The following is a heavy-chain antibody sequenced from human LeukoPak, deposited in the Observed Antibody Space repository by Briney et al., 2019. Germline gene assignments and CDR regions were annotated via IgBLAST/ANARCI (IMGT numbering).Heavy chain of an antibody. CDR2: IYYSGST. CDR3: ASTYYYDSISLDAFDI. V-gene: IGHV4-61*05. Sequence: SETLSLTCTVSGGSISSTFYYWGWIRQPPGKGLEWIGYIYYSGSTNYNPSLKSRVTISVDTSKNQFSLKLSSVTAADTAVYYCASTYYYDSISLDAFDIWGQGTMVTVSS. J-gene: IGHJ3*02. D-gene: IGHD3-22*01. CDR1: GGSISSTFYY.